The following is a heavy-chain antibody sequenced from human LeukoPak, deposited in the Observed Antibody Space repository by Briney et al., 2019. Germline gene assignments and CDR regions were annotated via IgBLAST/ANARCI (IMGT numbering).Heavy chain of an antibody. CDR1: GGSISSYY. CDR2: IYTSGST. D-gene: IGHD1-26*01. V-gene: IGHV4-4*07. Sequence: SETLSLTCTVSGGSISSYYWSWIRQPAGKGLEWIGRIYTSGSTNYNPSLKSRVTMSVDTSKNQFSLKLSSVTAADTAVYYCARLPDSGSYSYYYYYYYMDVWGKGTTVTVSS. CDR3: ARLPDSGSYSYYYYYYYMDV. J-gene: IGHJ6*03.